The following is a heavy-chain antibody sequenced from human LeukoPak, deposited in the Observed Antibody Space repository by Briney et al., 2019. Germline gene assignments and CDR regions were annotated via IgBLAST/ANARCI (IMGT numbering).Heavy chain of an antibody. Sequence: PGRSLRLSCAASGFTFCIYGMHWVRQAPGKGLEWVAVIWYDGSNKYYADSVKGRFTISRDNSKNTLYLQMNSLRAEDTAVYYCAKDGAPRIAVAGSPDYWGQGTLVTVSS. CDR3: AKDGAPRIAVAGSPDY. J-gene: IGHJ4*02. D-gene: IGHD6-19*01. CDR1: GFTFCIYG. V-gene: IGHV3-33*06. CDR2: IWYDGSNK.